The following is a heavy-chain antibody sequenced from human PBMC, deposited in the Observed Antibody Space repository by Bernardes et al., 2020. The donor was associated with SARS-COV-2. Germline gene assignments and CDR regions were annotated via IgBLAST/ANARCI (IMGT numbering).Heavy chain of an antibody. Sequence: SLRLSCAASGFTFNNYAMSWVRQAPGKGLEWVSAIGGSTTGTHYADSVKGRFTISRDNSKNTLYLQMNSLRAEDTAIYYCAKDLPGVAVAGAGDSWGQGTLVTVSS. J-gene: IGHJ4*02. CDR3: AKDLPGVAVAGAGDS. CDR1: GFTFNNYA. D-gene: IGHD6-19*01. CDR2: IGGSTTGT. V-gene: IGHV3-23*01.